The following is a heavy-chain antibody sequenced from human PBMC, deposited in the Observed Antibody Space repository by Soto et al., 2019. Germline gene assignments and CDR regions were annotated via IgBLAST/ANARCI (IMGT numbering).Heavy chain of an antibody. J-gene: IGHJ4*02. CDR2: MFASGSS. CDR1: GDSISSPNW. Sequence: QVQLQESGPGLVKPSETLSLTCAVSGDSISSPNWWGWYRQTPGKGLELIGEMFASGSSNYNPSLTGRVTTSLDTSKNHFSLKLTSLTAADTAIYYCAREGLDPRPDYWGQGIPVTVSS. CDR3: AREGLDPRPDY. V-gene: IGHV4-4*02.